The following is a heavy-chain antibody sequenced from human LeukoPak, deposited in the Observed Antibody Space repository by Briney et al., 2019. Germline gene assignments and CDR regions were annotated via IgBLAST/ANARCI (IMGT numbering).Heavy chain of an antibody. V-gene: IGHV4-30-2*01. J-gene: IGHJ5*02. CDR2: IYQTGTT. CDR3: VRGTLKNWFDP. Sequence: SETLSLTCAVSGGSLSSGGYSWRWIRQPPGKGLEWIGYIYQTGTTYYNPSLKSRGTISVDRSKNQFSLELTSVTAADTAVYYCVRGTLKNWFDPWGQGTLVIVSS. CDR1: GGSLSSGGYS.